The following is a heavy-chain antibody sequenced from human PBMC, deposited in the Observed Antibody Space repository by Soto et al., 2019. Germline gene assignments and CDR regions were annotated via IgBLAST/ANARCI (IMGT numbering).Heavy chain of an antibody. CDR1: GGSISSYY. Sequence: SETLSLTCTVSGGSISSYYWYWIRQPPGKGLEWIGYIYYSGSTNYNPSLKSRVTISVDTSKNQFSLKLSSVSAADTAVYYCARVRGEGSYYYYYMDVWGKGTTVTVSS. D-gene: IGHD2-21*01. CDR3: ARVRGEGSYYYYYMDV. V-gene: IGHV4-59*01. J-gene: IGHJ6*03. CDR2: IYYSGST.